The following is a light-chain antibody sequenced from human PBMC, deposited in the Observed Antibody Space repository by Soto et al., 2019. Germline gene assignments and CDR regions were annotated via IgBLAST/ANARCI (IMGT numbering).Light chain of an antibody. CDR3: SSYTSSSTLYV. CDR2: EVN. J-gene: IGLJ1*01. CDR1: SSDVGNYNY. Sequence: QSALSHPASVSGSPGHSITISCTGTSSDVGNYNYVSWYQQHPGKAPKLMICEVNKRPSGVSNRFSGSKSGDTASLTISGLQAEDEADYYCSSYTSSSTLYVFGTGTKVTVL. V-gene: IGLV2-14*01.